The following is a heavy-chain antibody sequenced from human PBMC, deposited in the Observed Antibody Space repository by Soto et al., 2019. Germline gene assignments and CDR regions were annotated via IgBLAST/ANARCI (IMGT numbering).Heavy chain of an antibody. J-gene: IGHJ4*02. V-gene: IGHV3-15*01. D-gene: IGHD2-15*01. Sequence: PGGSLRLSCAASGFTFSNAWMSWVRQAPGKGLEWVGRIKSKTDGGTTDYAAPVKGRFTISRDDSKNTLYLQMNSLKTEDTAVYYCTTGYCSGGSCYFDYWGQGTLVTVSS. CDR3: TTGYCSGGSCYFDY. CDR1: GFTFSNAW. CDR2: IKSKTDGGTT.